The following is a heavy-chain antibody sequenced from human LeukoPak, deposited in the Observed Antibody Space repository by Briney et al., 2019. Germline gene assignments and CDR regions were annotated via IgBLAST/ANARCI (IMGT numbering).Heavy chain of an antibody. CDR3: TTGTWIQLWLADY. CDR1: GFTFTKAW. V-gene: IGHV3-15*01. J-gene: IGHJ4*02. D-gene: IGHD5-18*01. Sequence: GGSLRLSCAASGFTFTKAWMSWVRQAPGKGLECVGHINPSIDAGATDYASPVKGRFSIARDDSKNTLPLQMTRLKTEDTAVYYCTTGTWIQLWLADYWGQGTLVTVSS. CDR2: INPSIDAGAT.